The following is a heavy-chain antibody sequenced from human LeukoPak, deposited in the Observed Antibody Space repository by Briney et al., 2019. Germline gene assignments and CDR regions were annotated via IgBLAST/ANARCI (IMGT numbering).Heavy chain of an antibody. CDR1: GGSISSYY. V-gene: IGHV4-59*01. D-gene: IGHD6-19*01. J-gene: IGHJ4*02. CDR2: IYYSGST. CDR3: ARLYSSESYYFDY. Sequence: SETLSLTCTVSGGSISSYYWSWIRQPPGKGLEWIGYIYYSGSTNYNPSLKSRVTISVDTSKNQFSLKLGSVTAADTAVYYCARLYSSESYYFDYWGQGTLVTVSS.